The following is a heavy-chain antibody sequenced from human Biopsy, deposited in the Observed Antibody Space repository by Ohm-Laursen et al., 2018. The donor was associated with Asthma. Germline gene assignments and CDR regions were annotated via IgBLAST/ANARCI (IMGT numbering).Heavy chain of an antibody. D-gene: IGHD3-22*01. CDR3: ARQSGQEYGDSIPFDT. J-gene: IGHJ3*02. CDR2: VSSDGHNK. Sequence: SLRLSCTASGFVFSQCGMHWVRQGPGKGLEWVALVSSDGHNKYYEDSVKGRFTISRDNSRNWLYLQINSLTVEDSAVYFCARQSGQEYGDSIPFDTWGQGTKVAVSS. V-gene: IGHV3-30*03. CDR1: GFVFSQCG.